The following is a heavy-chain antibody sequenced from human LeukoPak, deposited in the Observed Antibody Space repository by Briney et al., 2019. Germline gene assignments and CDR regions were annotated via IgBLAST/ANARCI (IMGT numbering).Heavy chain of an antibody. CDR3: AKRSGYTTGWFFDF. D-gene: IGHD6-19*01. CDR2: ISGSRDNT. V-gene: IGHV3-23*01. J-gene: IGHJ4*02. CDR1: GFSFSSYA. Sequence: GGSLRLSCAASGFSFSSYAMSWVRQAPGKGLEWVSSISGSRDNTYYAESVKGRFTISRDNSKNTLFLQMNSLRAEDTAVFYCAKRSGYTTGWFFDFWGQGTLVTVSS.